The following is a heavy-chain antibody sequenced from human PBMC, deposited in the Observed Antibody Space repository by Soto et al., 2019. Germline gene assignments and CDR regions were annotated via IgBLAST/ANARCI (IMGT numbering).Heavy chain of an antibody. CDR1: GFTFSSYG. V-gene: IGHV3-33*01. CDR3: ARPYCSSTSCYDGRSWCDP. D-gene: IGHD2-2*01. Sequence: QVQLVESGGGVVQPGRSLRLSCAASGFTFSSYGMHWVRQAPGKGLEWVAVIWYDGSNKYYADSVKGRFTISRDNSKNTLYLQMSRLRAEDTAVYYCARPYCSSTSCYDGRSWCDPWGQGTLVTVSS. J-gene: IGHJ5*02. CDR2: IWYDGSNK.